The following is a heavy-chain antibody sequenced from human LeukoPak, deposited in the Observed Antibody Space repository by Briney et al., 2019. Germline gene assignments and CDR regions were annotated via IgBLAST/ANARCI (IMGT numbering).Heavy chain of an antibody. Sequence: GGSLTPAWALSGLILSVYNMSWVRQAPGEGLGWVSFIAISGTYITYADSVKGRFTISRDNAKNSLYLKMNSLSAEDTAVYYCARDLSATARAYDYWGQGTLVTVSS. V-gene: IGHV3-21*01. CDR1: GLILSVYN. CDR2: IAISGTYI. J-gene: IGHJ4*02. D-gene: IGHD2-15*01. CDR3: ARDLSATARAYDY.